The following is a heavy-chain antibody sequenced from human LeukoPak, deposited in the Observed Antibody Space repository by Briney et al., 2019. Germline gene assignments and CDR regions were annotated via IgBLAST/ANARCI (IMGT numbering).Heavy chain of an antibody. V-gene: IGHV1-2*02. Sequence: ASVTVSCKASGYTFTDHHIHWVRQAPGQGLEWVVWINPNNGGTNYAQKFQSRVPMTRDTSITTAYIQLSRLRSHDTAFYFCAREEGGRDGYNLLDYWGEGTLVTVSS. D-gene: IGHD5-12*01. CDR1: GYTFTDHH. CDR3: AREEGGRDGYNLLDY. CDR2: INPNNGGT. J-gene: IGHJ4*02.